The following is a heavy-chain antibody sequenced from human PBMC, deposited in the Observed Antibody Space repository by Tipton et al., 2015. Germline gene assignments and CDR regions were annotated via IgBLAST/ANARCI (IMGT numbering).Heavy chain of an antibody. CDR2: IQYSGGT. CDR3: ARARGRHGGLFDS. Sequence: LRLSCTVSSDSINKYYWSWIRQPPGKELQWIGYIQYSGGTNYNPSLESRVSMSVDTSKTQFSLEMRSVTATDTVVYYCARARGRHGGLFDSWGQGTLVTVSS. V-gene: IGHV4-59*01. D-gene: IGHD4-23*01. CDR1: SDSINKYY. J-gene: IGHJ4*02.